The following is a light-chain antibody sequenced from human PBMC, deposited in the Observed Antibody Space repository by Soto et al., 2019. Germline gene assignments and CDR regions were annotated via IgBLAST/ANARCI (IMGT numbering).Light chain of an antibody. CDR3: QESYTTLFT. J-gene: IGKJ3*01. Sequence: DIQMTQSPSSLSASVGDRVTITCRASQSISSYLRWYQQRPGQAPRLLIYAASSVQTGVPARFSGSGSGTDFTLTISSLQPEDSATYYCQESYTTLFTFGPGTRVDTK. V-gene: IGKV1-39*01. CDR2: AAS. CDR1: QSISSY.